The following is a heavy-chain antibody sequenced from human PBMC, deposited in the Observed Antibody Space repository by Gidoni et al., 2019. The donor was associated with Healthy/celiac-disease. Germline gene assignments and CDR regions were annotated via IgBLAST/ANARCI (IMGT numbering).Heavy chain of an antibody. D-gene: IGHD5-12*01. J-gene: IGHJ6*02. CDR2: IIPIFGTA. CDR3: AGGFRGYSGYDYGAPYYYYGMDV. CDR1: GGTFSSYA. V-gene: IGHV1-69*06. Sequence: QVQLVQSGAEVKKPGSSVKVSCKASGGTFSSYAISWVRQAPGQGLEWMGGIIPIFGTANYAQKFQGRVTITADKSTSTAYMELSSLRSEDTAVYYCAGGFRGYSGYDYGAPYYYYGMDVWGQGTTVTVSS.